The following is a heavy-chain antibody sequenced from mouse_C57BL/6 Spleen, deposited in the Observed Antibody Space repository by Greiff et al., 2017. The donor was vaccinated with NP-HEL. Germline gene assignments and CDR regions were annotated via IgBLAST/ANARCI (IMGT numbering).Heavy chain of an antibody. CDR2: IDPEDGET. CDR1: GFNIKDYY. J-gene: IGHJ3*01. CDR3: ARHDYDGDFFAY. Sequence: EVKLMESGAELVKPGASVKLSCTASGFNIKDYYMHWVKQRTEQGLEWIGRIDPEDGETKYAPKFQGKATITADTSSNTAYLQLSSLTSEDTAVYYCARHDYDGDFFAYWGQGTLVTVSA. V-gene: IGHV14-2*01. D-gene: IGHD2-4*01.